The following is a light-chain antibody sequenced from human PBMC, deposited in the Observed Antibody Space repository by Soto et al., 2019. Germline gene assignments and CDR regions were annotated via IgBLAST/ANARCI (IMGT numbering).Light chain of an antibody. J-gene: IGKJ1*01. V-gene: IGKV1-27*01. CDR1: QGISNY. CDR3: QKYNSAPRA. CDR2: AAS. Sequence: DIQMTQSPSSLSASVGDRVTISCRASQGISNYLAWYQQKPGKVPKLLIYAASTLQSEVPSRFSGSGSGTDFTLTISSLQPEDVATYFCQKYNSAPRAFGQGNKVEIK.